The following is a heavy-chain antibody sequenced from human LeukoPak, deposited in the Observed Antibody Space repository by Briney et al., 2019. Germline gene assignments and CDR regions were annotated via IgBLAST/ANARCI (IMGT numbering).Heavy chain of an antibody. CDR1: GFSFRSYG. Sequence: GGSLRLSCAASGFSFRSYGMHWVRQAPGKGLDWVAFIQYDGSNKYYSDSVKGRFTISRDNSKNTLYLQMNSLRAEDTAVYYCAKGAHYSGSGNYRRGHYFDYWGQGTLVTVSS. CDR3: AKGAHYSGSGNYRRGHYFDY. D-gene: IGHD3-10*01. J-gene: IGHJ4*02. CDR2: IQYDGSNK. V-gene: IGHV3-30*02.